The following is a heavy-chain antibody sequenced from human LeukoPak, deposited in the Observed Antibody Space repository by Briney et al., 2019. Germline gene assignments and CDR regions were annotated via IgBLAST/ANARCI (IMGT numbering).Heavy chain of an antibody. V-gene: IGHV3-30*18. CDR2: ISYDGSNK. J-gene: IGHJ4*02. Sequence: PGGSLRLSCTASGFTFSTFHMHWVRQAPGKGLEWVAVISYDGSNKYYADSVKGRFTISRDNSKNTLYLQMNSLRAEDTAVYYCAKDGSVLTYYDILTGEIDYWGQGTLVTVSS. D-gene: IGHD3-9*01. CDR3: AKDGSVLTYYDILTGEIDY. CDR1: GFTFSTFH.